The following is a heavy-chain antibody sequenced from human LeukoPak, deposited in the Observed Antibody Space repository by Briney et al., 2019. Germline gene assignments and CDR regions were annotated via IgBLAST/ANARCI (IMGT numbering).Heavy chain of an antibody. J-gene: IGHJ6*02. CDR1: GGSISSGGYY. CDR2: IYYSGST. D-gene: IGHD3-3*01. V-gene: IGHV4-31*03. CDR3: ASGEASITIFGVVINGMDV. Sequence: PSQTLSLTCTVSGGSISSGGYYWSWIRHHPGKGLEWIGYIYYSGSTYYNPSLKSRVAISVDTSKNQFSLKLSSVTAADTAVYYCASGEASITIFGVVINGMDVWGQGTTVTVSS.